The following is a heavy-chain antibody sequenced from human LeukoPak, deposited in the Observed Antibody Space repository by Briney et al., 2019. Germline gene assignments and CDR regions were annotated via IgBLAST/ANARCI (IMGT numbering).Heavy chain of an antibody. D-gene: IGHD3-10*01. Sequence: GGSLRLSCAASGFTFSSYAIHWVRQAPGKGLEWVAVISYDGSNKYYSDSVKGRFTISRDNSKHTLYLQMNSLRGDDTAVYYCARDRVSGSGSIDYWGEGTLVTVSS. J-gene: IGHJ4*02. CDR1: GFTFSSYA. V-gene: IGHV3-30*04. CDR2: ISYDGSNK. CDR3: ARDRVSGSGSIDY.